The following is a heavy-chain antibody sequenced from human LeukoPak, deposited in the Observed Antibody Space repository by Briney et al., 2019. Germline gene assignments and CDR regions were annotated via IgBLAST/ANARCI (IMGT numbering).Heavy chain of an antibody. J-gene: IGHJ4*02. Sequence: GGSLRLSCAASGFTFDDYAMHWVRQAPGKGLEWVSGISWDSGSIGYADSVKGRFTISRDNAKNSLYLQMNSLRAEVTALYYCAKAYYYGSGSFHPLFDYWGQGTLVTVSS. V-gene: IGHV3-9*01. CDR2: ISWDSGSI. CDR1: GFTFDDYA. CDR3: AKAYYYGSGSFHPLFDY. D-gene: IGHD3-10*01.